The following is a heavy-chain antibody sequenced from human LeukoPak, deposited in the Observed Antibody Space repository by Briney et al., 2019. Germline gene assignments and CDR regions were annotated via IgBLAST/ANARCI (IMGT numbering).Heavy chain of an antibody. CDR2: ISAYNGDT. CDR3: AREHTMVRPDAFDI. D-gene: IGHD3-10*01. CDR1: GYTFTSYG. V-gene: IGHV1-18*01. Sequence: ASVKVSCKASGYTFTSYGISWVRQAPGQGLEWMGWISAYNGDTHYAQKLQGRVTMTTDTSTSTAYMELRSLRSDDTAVYYCAREHTMVRPDAFDIWGQGTMVTVSS. J-gene: IGHJ3*02.